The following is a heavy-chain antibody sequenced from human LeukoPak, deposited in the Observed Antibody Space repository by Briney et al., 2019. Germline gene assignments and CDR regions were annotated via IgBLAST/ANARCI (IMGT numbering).Heavy chain of an antibody. V-gene: IGHV4-39*01. J-gene: IGHJ4*02. D-gene: IGHD1-26*01. CDR2: VYYNGAT. CDR3: AREDRVGATTGSDH. CDR1: GGSISSSSYY. Sequence: PSETLSLTCTVSGGSISSSSYYWGWIRQPPGKGLQWIGTVYYNGATQYNPSLKSRVTISVDTNKNQFSLKLTSVTAADTAAYYCAREDRVGATTGSDHWGQGTLVTVSS.